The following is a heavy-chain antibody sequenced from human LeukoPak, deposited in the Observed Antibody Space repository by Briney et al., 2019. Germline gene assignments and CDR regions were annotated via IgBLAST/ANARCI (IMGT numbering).Heavy chain of an antibody. CDR2: IYYSGST. V-gene: IGHV4-59*08. CDR3: ARRPHAIDYGDYHDAFDI. J-gene: IGHJ3*02. Sequence: SETLSLTCTVSGGSISSYYWSWIRQPPGKGVEWIGYIYYSGSTNYNPTLKSRVTISVDTSKNQFSLKLSSVTAADTAVYYCARRPHAIDYGDYHDAFDIWGQGTMVTVSS. CDR1: GGSISSYY. D-gene: IGHD4-17*01.